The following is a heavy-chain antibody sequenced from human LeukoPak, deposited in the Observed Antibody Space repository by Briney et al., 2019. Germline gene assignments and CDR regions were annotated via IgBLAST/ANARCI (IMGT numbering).Heavy chain of an antibody. CDR1: GFTFANYD. D-gene: IGHD4-17*01. J-gene: IGHJ4*02. V-gene: IGHV3-23*01. Sequence: KAGGSLRLSCAASGFTFANYDVTWVRQAPGKGLEWLSGMSEGVGHTYYADSVKGRFTIYRDHSKNTLYLQMNSRIAEDTALYYCAKREKGTTGRFFVYWGQGTLVTVSS. CDR3: AKREKGTTGRFFVY. CDR2: MSEGVGHT.